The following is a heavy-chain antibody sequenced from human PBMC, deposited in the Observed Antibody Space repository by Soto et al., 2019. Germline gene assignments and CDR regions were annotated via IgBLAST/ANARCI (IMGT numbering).Heavy chain of an antibody. CDR1: GFTFSSYA. D-gene: IGHD3-3*01. Sequence: GGSLRLSCAASGFTFSSYAMSWVRQAPGKGLEWVSAISGSGGSTYYADSVKGRFTISRDNSKNTLYLQMNSLRAEDTAVYYCAAFGVVMPRVWFDPWGQGTLVTVPQ. J-gene: IGHJ5*02. CDR2: ISGSGGST. CDR3: AAFGVVMPRVWFDP. V-gene: IGHV3-23*01.